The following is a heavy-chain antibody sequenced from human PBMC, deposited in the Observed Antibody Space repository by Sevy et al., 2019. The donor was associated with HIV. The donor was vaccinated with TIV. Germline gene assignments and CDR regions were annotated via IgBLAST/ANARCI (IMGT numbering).Heavy chain of an antibody. Sequence: GGSLSLSCAASGFTFSSYAMSWVRQAPGKGLEWVSAISGSGGSTYYADSVKGRFTISRDNSKNTLYLQMNSLRAEDTAVYYCAKEGDYVRGPLNRATDPWGQGTLVTVSS. CDR2: ISGSGGST. CDR1: GFTFSSYA. D-gene: IGHD4-17*01. CDR3: AKEGDYVRGPLNRATDP. J-gene: IGHJ5*02. V-gene: IGHV3-23*01.